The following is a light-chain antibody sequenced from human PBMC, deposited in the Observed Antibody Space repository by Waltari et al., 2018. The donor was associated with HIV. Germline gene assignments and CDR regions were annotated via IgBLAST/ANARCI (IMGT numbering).Light chain of an antibody. Sequence: QSVLTQPTSASGTPGQKLTLSCSGNISNIRSNSVNWYQQFSGAAPKLLIFSNNQPPSGVPARFSCSKSGSAASLAISGLHSDDEAIYHCATWDDTLSGPVFGGGTKLTVL. V-gene: IGLV1-44*01. CDR3: ATWDDTLSGPV. J-gene: IGLJ3*02. CDR1: ISNIRSNS. CDR2: SNN.